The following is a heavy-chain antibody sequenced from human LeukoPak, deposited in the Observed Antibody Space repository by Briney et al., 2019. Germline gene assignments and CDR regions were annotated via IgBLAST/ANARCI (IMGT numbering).Heavy chain of an antibody. D-gene: IGHD3-9*01. J-gene: IGHJ6*02. CDR1: GGSISSYY. CDR2: IYYSGST. Sequence: PSETLSLTCTVSGGSISSYYWSWIRQPPGKGLEWIGYIYYSGSTNYNPSLKSRVTISVDTSKNQFSLKLSSVTAADTAVYYCARHPRIYDILTGYYPLTYYYYGMDVWGQGTTVTVSS. V-gene: IGHV4-59*01. CDR3: ARHPRIYDILTGYYPLTYYYYGMDV.